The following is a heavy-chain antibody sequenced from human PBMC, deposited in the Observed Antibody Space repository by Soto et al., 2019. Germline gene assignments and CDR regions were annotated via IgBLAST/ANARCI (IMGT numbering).Heavy chain of an antibody. CDR1: GFTFSSYW. CDR3: ARDKGSGWTRY. J-gene: IGHJ4*02. CDR2: IKQDGSEK. D-gene: IGHD6-19*01. Sequence: EVQLVESGGGLVQPGGSLRLSCAASGFTFSSYWMSWVRQAPGKGLEWVANIKQDGSEKYYVDSVKGRFTISRDNAKNSLFLQMNSLRAEDTAVYYCARDKGSGWTRYLGQGTLVTDSS. V-gene: IGHV3-7*01.